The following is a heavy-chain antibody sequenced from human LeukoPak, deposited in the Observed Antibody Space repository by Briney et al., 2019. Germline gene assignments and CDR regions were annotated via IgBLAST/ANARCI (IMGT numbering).Heavy chain of an antibody. Sequence: SETLSLTCTVSGGSISGYYWGWIRQPPGKGLEWIGSIYYSGSTNYSPSLRSRVTISADTSKNQFSLNLYSVTAADTAVYYCARWSDTSPIWGQGTMVVVSS. CDR1: GGSISGYY. CDR2: IYYSGST. D-gene: IGHD2-2*01. V-gene: IGHV4-59*01. CDR3: ARWSDTSPI. J-gene: IGHJ3*02.